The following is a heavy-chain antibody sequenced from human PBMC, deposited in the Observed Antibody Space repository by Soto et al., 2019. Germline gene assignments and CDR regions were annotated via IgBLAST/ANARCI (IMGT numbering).Heavy chain of an antibody. Sequence: QVQLQQWGAGLLKPSETLSLTCAVYGGSFSGYYWSWIRQPPGKGLEWIGEIHHSGTTNYNPSLRSRGTISVDTSKNQFYLKLSSVTAADTAVYYGARVGVRDGDYGVSRFDPWGQGTLVTVSS. CDR3: ARVGVRDGDYGVSRFDP. CDR1: GGSFSGYY. J-gene: IGHJ5*02. D-gene: IGHD4-17*01. V-gene: IGHV4-34*01. CDR2: IHHSGTT.